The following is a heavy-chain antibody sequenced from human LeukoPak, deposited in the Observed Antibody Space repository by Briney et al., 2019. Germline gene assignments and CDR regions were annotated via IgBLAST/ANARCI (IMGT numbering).Heavy chain of an antibody. D-gene: IGHD3-10*01. V-gene: IGHV4-59*01. J-gene: IGHJ4*02. CDR3: ARGTKKFGYFDY. CDR2: IYYSGST. CDR1: GGSISSYY. Sequence: SETLSLTCTVSGGSISSYYWSWIRQPPGKGLEWIGYIYYSGSTNYNPSLKSRVTISVDTSKNQFSLNLSSVTAADTAVYYCARGTKKFGYFDYWGQGTLVTVSS.